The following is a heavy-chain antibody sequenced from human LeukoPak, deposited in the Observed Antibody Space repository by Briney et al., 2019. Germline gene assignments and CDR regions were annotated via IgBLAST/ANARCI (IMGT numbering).Heavy chain of an antibody. CDR2: TYYRSTWYN. V-gene: IGHV6-1*01. J-gene: IGHJ5*02. D-gene: IGHD2-2*01. Sequence: SQTLSLTCAISGDSVSSNSVTWHWIRQSPSRGLKWLGRTYYRSTWYNDYAVSVRGRITVNPDTSKNQFSLHLNSVTPKDTAVYYCARRLTQYDCFDPWGQGILVTVSS. CDR3: ARRLTQYDCFDP. CDR1: GDSVSSNSVT.